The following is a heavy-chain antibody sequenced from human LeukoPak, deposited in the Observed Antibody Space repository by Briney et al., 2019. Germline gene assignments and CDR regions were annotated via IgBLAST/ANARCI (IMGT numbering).Heavy chain of an antibody. Sequence: SETLSLTCTVSGGSISSYYWSWIRQPPGKGLDWIGYICSSGSTNYNPSLKSRVTISVDTSKNQFSLKLSSVTAADTAVYYCARRRGAHTANALDIWGQGTMVTVSS. V-gene: IGHV4-59*08. D-gene: IGHD3-10*01. CDR1: GGSISSYY. J-gene: IGHJ3*02. CDR3: ARRRGAHTANALDI. CDR2: ICSSGST.